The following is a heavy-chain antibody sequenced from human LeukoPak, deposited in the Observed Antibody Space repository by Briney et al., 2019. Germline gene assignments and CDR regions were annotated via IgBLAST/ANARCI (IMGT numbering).Heavy chain of an antibody. D-gene: IGHD6-13*01. J-gene: IGHJ3*02. Sequence: GGSLRLSCAASGFSVSNNYMSWVRPAPGKGLEWVSIICSDGSTHHADSVKGRFTISRDNSKNTLYLQMNSLRTEDTAVYYCARDVRSGWYDAFDIWGQGTMVTVSS. CDR1: GFSVSNNY. CDR3: ARDVRSGWYDAFDI. V-gene: IGHV3-66*02. CDR2: ICSDGST.